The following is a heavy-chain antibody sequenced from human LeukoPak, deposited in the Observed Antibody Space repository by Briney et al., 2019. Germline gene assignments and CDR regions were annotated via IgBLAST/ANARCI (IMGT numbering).Heavy chain of an antibody. V-gene: IGHV3-30*18. D-gene: IGHD6-13*01. J-gene: IGHJ4*02. CDR3: AKGAAAGKLDY. CDR1: AFTFSSYA. CDR2: ISFDGSNK. Sequence: PGGSLRLSCAASAFTFSSYALHWVRQAPGKGLEWVAVISFDGSNKYYADSVKGRFTISRDNSKNTLYLQMNSLRAEDTAVYYCAKGAAAGKLDYWGQGTLVTVSS.